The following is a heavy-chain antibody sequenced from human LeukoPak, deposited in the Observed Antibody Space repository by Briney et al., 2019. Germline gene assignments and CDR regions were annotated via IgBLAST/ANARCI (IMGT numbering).Heavy chain of an antibody. D-gene: IGHD3-10*01. J-gene: IGHJ4*02. Sequence: SETLSLTCTVSGGSISSGDYYWSWIRQPPGKGLECIGYIYYSGSTYYNPSLKSRVTISVDTSKNQFSLKLSSVTAADTAVYYCARGHYYGSGLFDYWGQGTLVTVSS. V-gene: IGHV4-30-4*01. CDR3: ARGHYYGSGLFDY. CDR2: IYYSGST. CDR1: GGSISSGDYY.